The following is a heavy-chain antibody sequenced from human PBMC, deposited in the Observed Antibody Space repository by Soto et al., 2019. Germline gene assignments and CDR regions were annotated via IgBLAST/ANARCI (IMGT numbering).Heavy chain of an antibody. CDR2: ISGSGGST. V-gene: IGHV3-23*01. J-gene: IGHJ4*02. D-gene: IGHD2-15*01. CDR3: AKDYCSGGSCYSTSVY. Sequence: GGSLRLSCAASGFTFSSYAMSWVRQAPGKGLEWVSAISGSGGSTYYADSVKGRFTISRDNSKNTLYLQKNSLRAEDTAVYYCAKDYCSGGSCYSTSVYWGQGTLVTVSS. CDR1: GFTFSSYA.